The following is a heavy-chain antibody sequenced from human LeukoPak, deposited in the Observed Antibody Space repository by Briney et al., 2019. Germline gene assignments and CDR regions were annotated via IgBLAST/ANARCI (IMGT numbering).Heavy chain of an antibody. CDR2: ISGGGGTT. V-gene: IGHV3-23*01. J-gene: IGHJ4*02. CDR3: AKNGDYYGSGSLDY. Sequence: PGGSLRLSCVVSGFTFSSYAMSWVRQAPGKGLEWVTVISGGGGTTYYADSVKGRFTISSDNSKNMLYLQMTSLRAEDTAVYNCAKNGDYYGSGSLDYWGQGTLVTVSS. CDR1: GFTFSSYA. D-gene: IGHD3-10*01.